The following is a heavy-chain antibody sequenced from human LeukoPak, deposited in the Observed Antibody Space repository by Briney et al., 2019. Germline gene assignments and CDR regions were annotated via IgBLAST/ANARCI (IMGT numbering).Heavy chain of an antibody. D-gene: IGHD2-2*01. J-gene: IGHJ4*02. CDR1: GGSISSGDYY. V-gene: IGHV4-30-4*01. Sequence: SQTLSLTCTVSGGSISSGDYYWSWIRQPPGKGLEWIGYIYYSGSTYYNPSLKSRVTISVDTSKNQFSLKLSSVTAADTAVYYCARLYCSSTSCYRRYGGGFFDYWGQGTLVTVSS. CDR2: IYYSGST. CDR3: ARLYCSSTSCYRRYGGGFFDY.